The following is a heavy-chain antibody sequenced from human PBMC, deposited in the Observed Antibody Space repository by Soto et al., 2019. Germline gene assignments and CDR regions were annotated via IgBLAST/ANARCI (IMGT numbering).Heavy chain of an antibody. CDR3: ATRSRYASSSPDYYYYGMEV. V-gene: IGHV1-24*01. CDR2: FDPEDGET. J-gene: IGHJ6*02. CDR1: GYTLTELS. D-gene: IGHD6-6*01. Sequence: GASVKVSCKVSGYTLTELSMHWVRQAPGKGLEWMGGFDPEDGETIYAQKFQGRVTMTEDTSTDTAYMELSSLRSEDTAVYYCATRSRYASSSPDYYYYGMEVWGQGTTVTVSS.